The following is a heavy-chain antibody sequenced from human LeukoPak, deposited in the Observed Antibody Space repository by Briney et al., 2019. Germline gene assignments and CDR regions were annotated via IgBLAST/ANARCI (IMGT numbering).Heavy chain of an antibody. V-gene: IGHV3-30-3*01. J-gene: IGHJ4*02. CDR3: ARENRRYSSGWYRGHDY. CDR1: GFTFSSYA. Sequence: GGSLRLSCAASGFTFSSYAMHWVRQAPGKGLEWVAVISYDGSNKYYADSVKGPFTISRDNSKNTLYLQMNSLRAEDTAVYYCARENRRYSSGWYRGHDYWGQGTLVTVSS. CDR2: ISYDGSNK. D-gene: IGHD6-19*01.